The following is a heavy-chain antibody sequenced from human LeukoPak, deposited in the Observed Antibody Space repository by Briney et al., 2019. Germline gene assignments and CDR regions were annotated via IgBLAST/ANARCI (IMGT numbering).Heavy chain of an antibody. V-gene: IGHV3-30*02. D-gene: IGHD4-11*01. Sequence: GSLRLSCAASGFTFSSFGMHWVRQAPGKGLEWVAFIPYDGSNKYYADSMKGRFTISRDNSKNTLYLQMNSLRAEDTAVYYCAKDVGVTTTVGYFDHWGQGTLVTVSS. CDR1: GFTFSSFG. CDR3: AKDVGVTTTVGYFDH. J-gene: IGHJ4*02. CDR2: IPYDGSNK.